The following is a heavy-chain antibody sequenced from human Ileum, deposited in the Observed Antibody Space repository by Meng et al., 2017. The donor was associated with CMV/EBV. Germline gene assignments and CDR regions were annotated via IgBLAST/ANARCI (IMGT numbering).Heavy chain of an antibody. V-gene: IGHV3-30*14. CDR1: GFSFNHFA. Sequence: GGSLRLSCAASGFSFNHFAMHWVRQAPGKGLEWVAIVSYDGNNKYYADSVKGRFTISRDNSKNTLYLQMNSLRAEDTATFYCVRSYNNNWHTFDYWGQGTLVTVSS. CDR3: VRSYNNNWHTFDY. J-gene: IGHJ4*02. D-gene: IGHD1-20*01. CDR2: VSYDGNNK.